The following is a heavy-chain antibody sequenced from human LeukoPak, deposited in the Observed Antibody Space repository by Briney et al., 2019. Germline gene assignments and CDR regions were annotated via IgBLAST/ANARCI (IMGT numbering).Heavy chain of an antibody. V-gene: IGHV3-15*01. J-gene: IGHJ4*02. CDR2: IKSKTDGGTT. CDR1: GFTFSDAW. CDR3: TTRGGSFSIFDY. D-gene: IGHD1-26*01. Sequence: GGSLRLSCAASGFTFSDAWMSWVRQAPGKGLGWVGRIKSKTDGGTTDYAAPVKGRFTISRDDSKNTLYLQMNSLKTEDTAVYYCTTRGGSFSIFDYWGQGTLVTVSS.